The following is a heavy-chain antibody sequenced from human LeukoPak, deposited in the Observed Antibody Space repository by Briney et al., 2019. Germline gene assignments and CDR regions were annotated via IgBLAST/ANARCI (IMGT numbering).Heavy chain of an antibody. CDR3: ARESDYDFWSGYQFPLAV. J-gene: IGHJ6*04. Sequence: ASVKVSCKASGYTFTSYGISWVRQAPGQGLEWMGWISAYNGNTNYAQKLQGRVTMTTDTSTSTAYMELRSLRSDDTAVYYCARESDYDFWSGYQFPLAVWGKGTTVTVSS. CDR2: ISAYNGNT. CDR1: GYTFTSYG. V-gene: IGHV1-18*01. D-gene: IGHD3-3*01.